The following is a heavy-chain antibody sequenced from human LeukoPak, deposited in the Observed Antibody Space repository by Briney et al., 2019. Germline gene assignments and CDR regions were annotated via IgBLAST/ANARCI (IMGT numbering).Heavy chain of an antibody. Sequence: SGGSLRLSCAASGFTFDNYAMSWVRQTPGKGLEWVSSISSSSSYIYYADSVKGRFTISRDNAKNSLYLQMNSLRAEDTAVYYCARGRMGYCSGGSCYWFDPWGQGTLVTVSS. CDR2: ISSSSSYI. V-gene: IGHV3-21*01. CDR1: GFTFDNYA. CDR3: ARGRMGYCSGGSCYWFDP. J-gene: IGHJ5*02. D-gene: IGHD2-15*01.